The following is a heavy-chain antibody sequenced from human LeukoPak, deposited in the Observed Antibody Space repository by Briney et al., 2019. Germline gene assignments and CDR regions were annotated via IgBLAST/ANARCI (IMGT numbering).Heavy chain of an antibody. V-gene: IGHV4-34*01. CDR2: INHSGST. Sequence: SETLSLTCAVYGGSFSGYYWSWIRQPPGKGLEWIGVINHSGSTNYNPSLKSRVTISVDTSKNQFSLKLSSVTAADTAVYYCAREGGPIIAARTLHDYWGQGTLVTVSS. CDR1: GGSFSGYY. J-gene: IGHJ4*02. D-gene: IGHD6-6*01. CDR3: AREGGPIIAARTLHDY.